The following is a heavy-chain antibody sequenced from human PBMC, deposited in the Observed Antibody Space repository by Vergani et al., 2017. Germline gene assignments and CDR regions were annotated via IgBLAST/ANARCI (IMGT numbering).Heavy chain of an antibody. CDR3: ARGRGDNWYFVL. CDR1: GGSINPSSFF. CDR2: IHYVGRA. D-gene: IGHD3-10*01. J-gene: IGHJ2*01. V-gene: IGHV4-39*01. Sequence: QFHLQDSGPGLVKPSGTLSLICTVSGGSINPSSFFWGWIRQSPGKGLEWIGRIHYVGRAYYIPSLQSRATVFVDQSKNQFSLNLTSVTAADTAVCYCARGRGDNWYFVLWGRATLVTVSS.